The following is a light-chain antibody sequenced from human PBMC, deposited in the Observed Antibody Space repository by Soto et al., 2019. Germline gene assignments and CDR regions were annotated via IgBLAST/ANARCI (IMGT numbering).Light chain of an antibody. Sequence: PGERATLSCRPSQSVTSSYLAWYQQKPGQAPRLLIYHASTRAAGIPDRFSGSGSATEFALTISKQEPEDFAMYYYQQYANSPQTLAQGTKLESK. CDR1: QSVTSSY. CDR3: QQYANSPQT. J-gene: IGKJ2*01. V-gene: IGKV3-20*01. CDR2: HAS.